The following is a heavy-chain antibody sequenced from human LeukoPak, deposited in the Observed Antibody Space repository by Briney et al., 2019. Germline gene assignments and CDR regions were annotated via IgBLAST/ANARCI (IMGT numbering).Heavy chain of an antibody. CDR1: GYSFTSYW. Sequence: GESLKISCEGSGYSFTSYWIGWVRQMPGKGLEWMGIDTRYSPSFQGQVTISADKSISTAYLQWSSLKASDTAMYYCARASRNYYYMDVWGKGTTVTVSS. J-gene: IGHJ6*03. CDR3: ARASRNYYYMDV. CDR2: DT. V-gene: IGHV5-51*01.